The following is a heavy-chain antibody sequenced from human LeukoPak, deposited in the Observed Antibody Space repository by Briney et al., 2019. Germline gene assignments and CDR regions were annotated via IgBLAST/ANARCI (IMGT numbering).Heavy chain of an antibody. J-gene: IGHJ3*02. CDR2: ISGSGGST. CDR1: GFSFSNYA. V-gene: IGHV3-23*01. D-gene: IGHD6-13*01. Sequence: PGGSLRLSCAASGFSFSNYALSWVRQAPGKGLEWVSAISGSGGSTYYADSVKGRFTISRDNSRNTLYLQMNSLRAEDTVAYYCAKDWGHSWYRRADAFDIWGQGTMVTVSS. CDR3: AKDWGHSWYRRADAFDI.